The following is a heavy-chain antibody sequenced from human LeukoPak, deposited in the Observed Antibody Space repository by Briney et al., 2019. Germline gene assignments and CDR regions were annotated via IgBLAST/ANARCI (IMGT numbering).Heavy chain of an antibody. CDR1: GYTFTSYG. CDR2: ISAYNGNT. V-gene: IGHV1-18*01. D-gene: IGHD3-22*01. Sequence: ASVKVSCKASGYTFTSYGISWVRQAPGQGLEWMGWISAYNGNTNYAQKLQGRVTITTDTSTSTAYMELRSLRSDDTAVYYCARGRVTYYYDSSGYYYFDYWGQGTLVTVSS. CDR3: ARGRVTYYYDSSGYYYFDY. J-gene: IGHJ4*02.